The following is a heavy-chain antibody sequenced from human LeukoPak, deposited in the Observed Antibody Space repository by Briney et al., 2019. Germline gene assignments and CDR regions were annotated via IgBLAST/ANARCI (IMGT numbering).Heavy chain of an antibody. Sequence: GESLKISCKASGFSFTNFWNRWVRQMPGKGLELMGFISPVDSDTRYTPSFQGQVTISADKSISTAYLQWTSLKASDTAIYFCASHGDGYAKSECAYWGQGTLVSVSS. D-gene: IGHD5-24*01. CDR2: ISPVDSDT. V-gene: IGHV5-51*01. CDR3: ASHGDGYAKSECAY. J-gene: IGHJ4*02. CDR1: GFSFTNFW.